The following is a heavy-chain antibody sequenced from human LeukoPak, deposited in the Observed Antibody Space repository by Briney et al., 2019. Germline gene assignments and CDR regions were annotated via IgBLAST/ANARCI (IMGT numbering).Heavy chain of an antibody. CDR1: GFTFSSYS. CDR2: ISSSSSYI. D-gene: IGHD2-2*01. CDR3: ARDLVPAATWYYGMDV. V-gene: IGHV3-21*01. J-gene: IGHJ6*02. Sequence: PGGALRLSCAASGFTFSSYSMNWVRQAPGKGLEWVSSISSSSSYIYYADSVKGRFTISRDNAKNSLYLQMNSLRAEDTAVYYCARDLVPAATWYYGMDVWGQGTPVTVSS.